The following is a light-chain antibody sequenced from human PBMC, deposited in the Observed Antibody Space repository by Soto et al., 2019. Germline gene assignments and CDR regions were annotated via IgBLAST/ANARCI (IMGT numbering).Light chain of an antibody. J-gene: IGKJ1*01. CDR1: QTSATY. CDR3: QQYNTYPWT. CDR2: EAS. Sequence: DIQMTQSPSSLSASVGDRVTITCRASQTSATYINWYQQKSGSAPRLLIYEASGLQSGVPSRFSGSGSGTDFTLTVSSLQPDDSATYYCQQYNTYPWTFGQGTKVDIK. V-gene: IGKV1-39*01.